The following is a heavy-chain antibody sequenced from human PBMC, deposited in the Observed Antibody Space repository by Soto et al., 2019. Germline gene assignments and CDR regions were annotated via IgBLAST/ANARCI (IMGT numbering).Heavy chain of an antibody. V-gene: IGHV3-30-3*01. Sequence: QVQLVDSGGGVGQPERSLRLSCRASGFIFSDYAIHWVRQAPGRGLEWVAVLIDDGYFQYYADSVNGRFTISSDKSNNKVYLHMSSLRVDDTAVYYCAREWGRSYYYGMDVWGQGTTVIVSS. CDR3: AREWGRSYYYGMDV. D-gene: IGHD3-10*01. CDR1: GFIFSDYA. J-gene: IGHJ6*02. CDR2: LIDDGYFQ.